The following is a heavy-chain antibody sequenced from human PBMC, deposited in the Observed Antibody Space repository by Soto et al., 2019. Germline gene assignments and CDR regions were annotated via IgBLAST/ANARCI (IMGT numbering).Heavy chain of an antibody. D-gene: IGHD2-2*02. CDR1: GYTFTGYY. CDR2: INPNSGGT. Sequence: ASVKVSCKASGYTFTGYYMHWVLQAPAQGVECIVGINPNSGGTNYAQKIQGRVTMTRDTSISTAYMELSRMRSDDTAVYYCARALNGNEQYCSSTSCYIYYYYGMDVWGQGTPVTVSS. CDR3: ARALNGNEQYCSSTSCYIYYYYGMDV. J-gene: IGHJ6*02. V-gene: IGHV1-2*02.